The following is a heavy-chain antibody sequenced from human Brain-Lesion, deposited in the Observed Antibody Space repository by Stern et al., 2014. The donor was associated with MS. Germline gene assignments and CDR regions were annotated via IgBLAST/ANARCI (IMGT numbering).Heavy chain of an antibody. J-gene: IGHJ4*02. V-gene: IGHV4-39*01. Sequence: VQLLESGPGLVKPSETLSLTCTVSGGSISSSTYYWAWIRQPPGKGLEWIGNIYYSGFTYYNPSLKSRVTISLDISKNQFSLKLSSVTAADTAIYYCARHDSVPRPSQLYSARDRGPGYFDYWGQGTLVTVSS. CDR2: IYYSGFT. CDR1: GGSISSSTYY. D-gene: IGHD1-26*01. CDR3: ARHDSVPRPSQLYSARDRGPGYFDY.